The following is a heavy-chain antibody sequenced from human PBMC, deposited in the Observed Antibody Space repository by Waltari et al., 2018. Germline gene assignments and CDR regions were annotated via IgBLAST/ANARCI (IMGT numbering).Heavy chain of an antibody. J-gene: IGHJ4*02. Sequence: LVESGGGLVKPGGSLRLSCAVSGFTFNRINMNWVRLPPGKGLQWVSSISSSGSFRYFADAVRGLFTVSRDNAKNSLFLQMTSLTAEDTGLYFCMRTSGDDLVPDYFDFWGRGTLVTVSS. CDR1: GFTFNRIN. D-gene: IGHD3-10*01. CDR3: MRTSGDDLVPDYFDF. V-gene: IGHV3-21*02. CDR2: ISSSGSFR.